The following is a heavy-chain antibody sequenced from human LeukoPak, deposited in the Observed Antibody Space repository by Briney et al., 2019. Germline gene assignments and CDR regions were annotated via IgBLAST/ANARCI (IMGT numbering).Heavy chain of an antibody. CDR1: GYSFTSYW. Sequence: GESLKISCKGSGYSFTSYWIGWVRQMPGKGLEWMGIIYPGDSDTRYSPSFQGQVTISADKSISTAYLQWSSLKASDTAMYYCARPRGWVVTLSDAFDIWGQGTMVTVSS. V-gene: IGHV5-51*01. J-gene: IGHJ3*02. D-gene: IGHD2-21*02. CDR2: IYPGDSDT. CDR3: ARPRGWVVTLSDAFDI.